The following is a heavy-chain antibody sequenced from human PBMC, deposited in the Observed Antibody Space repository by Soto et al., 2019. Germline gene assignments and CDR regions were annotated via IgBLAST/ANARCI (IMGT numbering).Heavy chain of an antibody. D-gene: IGHD6-13*01. J-gene: IGHJ4*02. CDR2: ISAYNGNT. V-gene: IGHV1-18*01. CDR1: GYTFTSYG. Sequence: EASVKVSCKASGYTFTSYGISWVRQAPGQGLEWMGWISAYNGNTNYAQKLQGRVTMTTDTSTSTAYMELRSLRSDDTAVYYCARRGLHKAAATFDYWGQGTLVTVSS. CDR3: ARRGLHKAAATFDY.